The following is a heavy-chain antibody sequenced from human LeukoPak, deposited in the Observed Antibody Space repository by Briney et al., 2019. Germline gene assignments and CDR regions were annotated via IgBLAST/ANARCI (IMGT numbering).Heavy chain of an antibody. CDR2: ISYSGTT. V-gene: IGHV4-59*01. Sequence: PSETLSLTCNVSAGSISGYYWSWIRQPPGKGLEWIGYISYSGTTTYNPSLKSRVPMSVDTSKTQFSLNVSSVTAADTAVYYCARGGYYDSGGYYYVHSWGQGTLVTVSS. D-gene: IGHD3-22*01. CDR3: ARGGYYDSGGYYYVHS. J-gene: IGHJ4*02. CDR1: AGSISGYY.